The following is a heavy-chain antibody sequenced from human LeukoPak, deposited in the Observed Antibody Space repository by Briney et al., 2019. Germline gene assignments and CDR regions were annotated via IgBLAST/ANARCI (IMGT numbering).Heavy chain of an antibody. V-gene: IGHV3-74*01. CDR2: INSDGSST. Sequence: GGSLRLSCAASGFTFSSYWMHWVRQAPGKGLVWVSRINSDGSSTSYADSVKGRFTISRDNSKNTLYLQMNSLRAEDTAVYYCTKGTIWLPFDYWGRGTLVTVSS. D-gene: IGHD5-18*01. CDR3: TKGTIWLPFDY. J-gene: IGHJ4*02. CDR1: GFTFSSYW.